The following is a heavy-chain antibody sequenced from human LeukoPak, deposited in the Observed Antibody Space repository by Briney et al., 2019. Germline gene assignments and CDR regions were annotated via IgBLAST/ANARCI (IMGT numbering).Heavy chain of an antibody. CDR2: IYSSGST. CDR3: ARRSWFVDY. Sequence: PETLSLTCTVSGGSLSSYYWSWIRQPPGKGLEWIGYIYSSGSTDYNPSLKSRVTISEDTSKNQFSLKLTSVTAADTAAYYCARRSWFVDYWGQGTLVTVSS. V-gene: IGHV4-59*08. D-gene: IGHD6-13*01. CDR1: GGSLSSYY. J-gene: IGHJ4*02.